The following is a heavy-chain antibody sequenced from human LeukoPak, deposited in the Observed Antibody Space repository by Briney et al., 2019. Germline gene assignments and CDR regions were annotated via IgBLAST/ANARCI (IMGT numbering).Heavy chain of an antibody. CDR1: GFTLSSYG. Sequence: GGSLRLSCAACGFTLSSYGMHWVRQATGKGLEGVSAISGSGGSTYYADSVKGPFTISRDNSKNTLYVKMNSLRAEDTAVYYCAKEVYYYDSSGYYLAGFDYWGQGTLVTVSS. D-gene: IGHD3-22*01. CDR2: ISGSGGST. J-gene: IGHJ4*02. CDR3: AKEVYYYDSSGYYLAGFDY. V-gene: IGHV3-23*01.